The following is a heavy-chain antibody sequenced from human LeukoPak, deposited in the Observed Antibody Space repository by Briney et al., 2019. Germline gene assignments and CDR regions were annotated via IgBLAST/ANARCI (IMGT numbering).Heavy chain of an antibody. CDR1: GYTFTSYY. CDR3: ARVGQYSSSCLGY. J-gene: IGHJ4*02. Sequence: ASVKVSCKASGYTFTSYYMHWVRQAPGQGLEWMGIINPSGGSTNYAQKFQGRVTMTRDTSVSTAYMELSRLRSDDTAVYYCARVGQYSSSCLGYWGQGTLVTVSS. V-gene: IGHV1-2*02. CDR2: INPSGGST. D-gene: IGHD6-13*01.